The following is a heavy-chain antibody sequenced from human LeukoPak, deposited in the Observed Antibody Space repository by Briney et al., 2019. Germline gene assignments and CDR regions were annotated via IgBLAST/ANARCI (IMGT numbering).Heavy chain of an antibody. D-gene: IGHD5-18*01. CDR3: AKEDTAMGYYFDY. CDR2: IRYDGSNK. CDR1: GFTFSSYG. J-gene: IGHJ4*02. Sequence: PGGSLRLSCAASGFTFSSYGMHWVRQAPGKGLEWVAFIRYDGSNKYYADSVKGRFTISRDNSKNTLYLQMNSLRAEDTAVYYCAKEDTAMGYYFDYWGQGTLVTVSS. V-gene: IGHV3-30*02.